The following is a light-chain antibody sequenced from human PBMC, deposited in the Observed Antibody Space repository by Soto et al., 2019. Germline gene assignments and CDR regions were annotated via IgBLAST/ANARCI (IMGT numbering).Light chain of an antibody. J-gene: IGKJ2*03. CDR2: DAS. V-gene: IGKV3-15*01. CDR3: QQYNNWPLYS. Sequence: EVVMTQSPATLSVSPGERATLSCRASQSVSINVAWYQQNPGQAPRLLIYDASTRATAIPARFSGSGSGTEFTLPISSLQSEDFAVYYCQQYNNWPLYSFGQGTKLEIK. CDR1: QSVSIN.